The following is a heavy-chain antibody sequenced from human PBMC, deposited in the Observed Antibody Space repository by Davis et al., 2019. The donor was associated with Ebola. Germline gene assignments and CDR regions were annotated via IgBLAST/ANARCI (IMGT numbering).Heavy chain of an antibody. CDR2: IYYSGST. CDR1: GGSISSYY. D-gene: IGHD3-22*01. J-gene: IGHJ4*02. Sequence: SETLSLTCTVSGGSISSYYWSWIRQPPGKGLEWIGYIYYSGSTNYNPSLKSRVTISVDTSKNQFSLKLGSVTAADTAVYYCARGLHYYDSSGYWVYWGQGTLVTVSS. CDR3: ARGLHYYDSSGYWVY. V-gene: IGHV4-59*12.